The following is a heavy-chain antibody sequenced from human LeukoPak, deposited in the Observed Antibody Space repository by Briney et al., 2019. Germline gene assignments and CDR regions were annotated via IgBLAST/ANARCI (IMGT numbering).Heavy chain of an antibody. CDR3: AKSTDYGSGSYYSPIYYYYYGMDV. D-gene: IGHD3-10*01. CDR1: GFTFSSYA. Sequence: GGSLRLSCAASGFTFSSYAMSWVRQAPGKGLEWVSAISGSGGSTYYADSAKGRFTISRDNSKNTLYLQMNSLRAEDTAVYYCAKSTDYGSGSYYSPIYYYYYGMDVWGQGTTVTVSS. J-gene: IGHJ6*02. CDR2: ISGSGGST. V-gene: IGHV3-23*01.